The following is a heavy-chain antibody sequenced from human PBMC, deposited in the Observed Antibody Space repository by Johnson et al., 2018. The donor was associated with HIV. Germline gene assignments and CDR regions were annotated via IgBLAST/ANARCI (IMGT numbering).Heavy chain of an antibody. CDR3: TGGRDLRAFDI. D-gene: IGHD2-21*02. Sequence: VQLVESGGGVVRPGGSLRLSCAASGFIFSSYVMYWVRQAPGKGLEWVAVISYDGSNKYYADSVKGRFTISRDNSKNTLYLQMNSLRAEDTAVYYCTGGRDLRAFDIWGQGTMVTVSS. J-gene: IGHJ3*02. V-gene: IGHV3-30*04. CDR1: GFIFSSYV. CDR2: ISYDGSNK.